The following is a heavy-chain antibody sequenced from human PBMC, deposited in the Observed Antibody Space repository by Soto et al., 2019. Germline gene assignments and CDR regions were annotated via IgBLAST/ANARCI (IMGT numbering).Heavy chain of an antibody. CDR2: ISGSGGST. J-gene: IGHJ4*02. Sequence: GGSLRLSCAASGFTFSSYAMSWVRQAPGKGLEWVSAISGSGGSTYYADSVKGRFTISRDNSKNTLYLQMNSLRAEGTAVYYCAKLSCSGGSCVLKRIIGYFDYWGQGTLVTVSS. V-gene: IGHV3-23*01. CDR1: GFTFSSYA. CDR3: AKLSCSGGSCVLKRIIGYFDY. D-gene: IGHD2-15*01.